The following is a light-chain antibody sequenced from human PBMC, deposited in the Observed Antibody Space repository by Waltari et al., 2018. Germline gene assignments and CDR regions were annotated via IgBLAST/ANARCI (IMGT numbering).Light chain of an antibody. CDR1: TGAVTSGHY. CDR2: GTS. Sequence: QAVVTQEPSLTVSPGGTVTLTCGSSTGAVTSGHYPHWFQQKPGQAPRSLIYGTSVRHSWTPXRFAXSLLGGKAARXXSGAQPXDEXDYYCFLSYSGPRVFGGGTKLTVL. CDR3: FLSYSGPRV. V-gene: IGLV7-46*01. J-gene: IGLJ3*02.